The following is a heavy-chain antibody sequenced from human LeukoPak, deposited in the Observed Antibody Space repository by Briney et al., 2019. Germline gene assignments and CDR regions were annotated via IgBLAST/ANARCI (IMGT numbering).Heavy chain of an antibody. CDR2: ISAYNGNT. V-gene: IGHV1-18*04. CDR3: AGGVSHYDILTDLDY. J-gene: IGHJ4*02. CDR1: GYTFTSYG. Sequence: ASVKVSCKASGYTFTSYGISWVRQAPGQGLEWMGWISAYNGNTNYAQKLQGRVTMTTDTSTSTAYMELRSLRSDDTAVYYCAGGVSHYDILTDLDYWGQGTPVTVSS. D-gene: IGHD3-9*01.